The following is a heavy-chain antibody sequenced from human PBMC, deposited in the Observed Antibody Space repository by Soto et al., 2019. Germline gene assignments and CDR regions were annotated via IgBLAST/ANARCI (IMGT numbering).Heavy chain of an antibody. CDR2: ISYDGSNK. J-gene: IGHJ5*02. V-gene: IGHV3-30*18. D-gene: IGHD4-4*01. Sequence: QVQLVESGGGVVQPGRSLRLSCAASGFTFSSYGMHWVRQAPGKGLEWVAVISYDGSNKYYADSVKGRFTISRDNSKNPLYLQMNSLRAEDTAVYYCAKADYSNSWFDPWGQGTLVTVSS. CDR1: GFTFSSYG. CDR3: AKADYSNSWFDP.